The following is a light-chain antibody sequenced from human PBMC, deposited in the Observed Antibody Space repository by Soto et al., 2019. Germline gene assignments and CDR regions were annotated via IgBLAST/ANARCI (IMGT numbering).Light chain of an antibody. Sequence: DIQMTQSPSSVSASVGERVIISCRASQDIDRWLAWFQHKPGKAPKLLISTASSVQSGVQSRFSGSGSGTDFPLTIASLQFEDFANYYCLQSDTFPYTFGLGTKLEIK. J-gene: IGKJ2*01. CDR2: TAS. CDR1: QDIDRW. V-gene: IGKV1D-12*01. CDR3: LQSDTFPYT.